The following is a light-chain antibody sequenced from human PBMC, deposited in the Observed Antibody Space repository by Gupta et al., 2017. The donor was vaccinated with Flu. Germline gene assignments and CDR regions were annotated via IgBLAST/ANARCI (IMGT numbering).Light chain of an antibody. Sequence: QSVLTQPPSVSAAPGQMVTISCSGSSSNIGSNYVSWYQQLPGTAPKLLIFDNNQRPSGIPDRFSGSKSGTSATLGITGLRTGDEADYYCGTWDGSLGAGVFGGGTKLTVL. V-gene: IGLV1-51*01. CDR1: SSNIGSNY. J-gene: IGLJ3*02. CDR3: GTWDGSLGAGV. CDR2: DNN.